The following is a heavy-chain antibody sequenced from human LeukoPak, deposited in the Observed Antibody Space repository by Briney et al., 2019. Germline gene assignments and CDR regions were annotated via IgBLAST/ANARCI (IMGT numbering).Heavy chain of an antibody. CDR3: ARDSYYDSSGYYWGTLDY. D-gene: IGHD3-22*01. Sequence: PGGSLRLSCAASGFTFSSYAMHWVRQAPGKGLEWVAVISYDETNKYYADSVKGRFTISRDNSKNTLYLQMNSLRAEDTAVYYCARDSYYDSSGYYWGTLDYWGQGTLVTVSS. CDR1: GFTFSSYA. CDR2: ISYDETNK. V-gene: IGHV3-30*04. J-gene: IGHJ4*02.